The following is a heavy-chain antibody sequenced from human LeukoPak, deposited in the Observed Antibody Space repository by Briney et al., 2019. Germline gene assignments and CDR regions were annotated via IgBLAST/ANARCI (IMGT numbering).Heavy chain of an antibody. CDR2: INYSGST. Sequence: SETLSLTCTVSGGSISSDNYQWSWIRQPPGKGLEWIGYINYSGSTYYSPSLKSRVTISVDTSKNQFFLKLSSVTAADTAVYYCARYGSGSTRFDPWGQGTLVTVSS. CDR3: ARYGSGSTRFDP. J-gene: IGHJ5*02. CDR1: GGSISSDNYQ. D-gene: IGHD3-10*01. V-gene: IGHV4-30-4*01.